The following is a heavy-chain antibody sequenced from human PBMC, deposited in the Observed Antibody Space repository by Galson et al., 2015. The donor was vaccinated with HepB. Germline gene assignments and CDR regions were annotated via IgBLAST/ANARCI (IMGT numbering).Heavy chain of an antibody. V-gene: IGHV3-13*05. CDR3: ARDRGSYGHWYFDL. D-gene: IGHD5-18*01. J-gene: IGHJ2*01. CDR1: GFTFSSYD. CDR2: IGTAGDP. Sequence: SLRLSCAASGFTFSSYDMHWVRQATGKGLEWVSAIGTAGDPYYPGSVKGRFTISRENAKDSLYLQMNSLRAGDTAVYYCARDRGSYGHWYFDLWGRGTLVTVSS.